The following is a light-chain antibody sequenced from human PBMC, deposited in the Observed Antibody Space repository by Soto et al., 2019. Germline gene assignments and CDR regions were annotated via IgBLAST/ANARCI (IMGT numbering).Light chain of an antibody. J-gene: IGKJ1*01. CDR1: QRVNSRY. CDR3: QQYNSYSKT. V-gene: IGKV3-20*01. Sequence: EIVLTQSPGTLSFSAGERATLSCRASQRVNSRYLAWYQQKPGQAPRLLIYGASSRATGIPDRFSGSGSGTEFTLTISSLQPDDFATYYCQQYNSYSKTFGQGTKVDIK. CDR2: GAS.